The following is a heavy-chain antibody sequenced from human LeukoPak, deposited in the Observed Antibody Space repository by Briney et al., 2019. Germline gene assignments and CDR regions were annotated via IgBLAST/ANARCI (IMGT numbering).Heavy chain of an antibody. V-gene: IGHV3-21*01. CDR1: GFTFSSYS. Sequence: GGSLRLSCAASGFTFSSYSMNWVRQAPGKGLEWVSSISSSSSYIYYADSVKGRFTISRDNAKNSLYLQMNSLRAEDTAVYYCARDGVYDFWSGYHDAFDIWGQGTMVTVSS. CDR3: ARDGVYDFWSGYHDAFDI. D-gene: IGHD3-3*01. J-gene: IGHJ3*02. CDR2: ISSSSSYI.